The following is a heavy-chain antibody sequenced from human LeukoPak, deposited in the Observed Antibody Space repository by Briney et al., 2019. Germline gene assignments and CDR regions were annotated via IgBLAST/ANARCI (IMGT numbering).Heavy chain of an antibody. CDR3: VHRGGRDGYNFIY. CDR1: GFSLNTRAVG. D-gene: IGHD5-24*01. CDR2: VYGDDYK. V-gene: IGHV2-5*02. J-gene: IGHJ4*02. Sequence: SAPTLVEPTQTLTLTCTFSGFSLNTRAVGVGWFRQPPGKALEWLAVVYGDDYKRYNPSLESRLTITKDSFNNEVLLTVTNMDPVDTATYFCVHRGGRDGYNFIYWGQGTLVTVSS.